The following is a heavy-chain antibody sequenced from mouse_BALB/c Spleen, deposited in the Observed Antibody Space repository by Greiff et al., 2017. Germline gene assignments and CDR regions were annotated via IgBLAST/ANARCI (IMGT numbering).Heavy chain of an antibody. D-gene: IGHD2-14*01. CDR2: INSNGGST. CDR3: ARGRYDEDY. V-gene: IGHV5-6-3*01. J-gene: IGHJ3*01. CDR1: GFTFSSYG. Sequence: DVMLVESGGGLVQPVGSLKLSCAASGFTFSSYGMSWVRQTPDKRLELVATINSNGGSTYYPDSVKGRFTISRDNDKNTLYLHMSSLKSEETAMYYCARGRYDEDYWGQGTLVTVSA.